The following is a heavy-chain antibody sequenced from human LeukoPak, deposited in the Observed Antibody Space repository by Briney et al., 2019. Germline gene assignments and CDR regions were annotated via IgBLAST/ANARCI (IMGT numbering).Heavy chain of an antibody. V-gene: IGHV6-1*01. D-gene: IGHD5-18*01. CDR3: ARAGPSNSYSYGHEGSYFQH. CDR2: TYYRSKWYN. J-gene: IGHJ1*01. CDR1: GDSVSSNSAA. Sequence: SQTLSLTCAISGDSVSSNSAAWNWIRQSPSRGLEWLGRTYYRSKWYNDYAVSVKSRITINPDTSKNQFSLQLNSVTPEDTAVYYCARAGPSNSYSYGHEGSYFQHWGQGTLVTVSS.